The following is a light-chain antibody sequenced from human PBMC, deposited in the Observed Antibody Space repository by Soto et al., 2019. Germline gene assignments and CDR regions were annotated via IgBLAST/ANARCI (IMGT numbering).Light chain of an antibody. CDR3: LQTYSTPPT. CDR1: HGISSW. CDR2: AAS. J-gene: IGKJ1*01. Sequence: DIQMPQSPSTLPASVGDTVTITSRGSHGISSWLAWYQQKPGKAPKLLIYAASSLQSGVPSRFSGSGSGTDFTLTISSLQPEDFATYYCLQTYSTPPTFGQGTKVDIK. V-gene: IGKV1-39*01.